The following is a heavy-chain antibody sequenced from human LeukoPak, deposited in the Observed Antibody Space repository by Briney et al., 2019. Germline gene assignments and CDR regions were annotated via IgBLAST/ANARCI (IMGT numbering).Heavy chain of an antibody. CDR3: ASSRGYSYGYVL. J-gene: IGHJ4*02. CDR1: GGSISSYY. V-gene: IGHV4-59*01. Sequence: SETLSLTCTVSGGSISSYYWSWIRQPPGKGLEWMGYIYYSGSTNYNPSLKSRVTISVDTSKNQFSLKLSSVTAADTAVYYCASSRGYSYGYVLWGQGTLVTVSS. D-gene: IGHD5-18*01. CDR2: IYYSGST.